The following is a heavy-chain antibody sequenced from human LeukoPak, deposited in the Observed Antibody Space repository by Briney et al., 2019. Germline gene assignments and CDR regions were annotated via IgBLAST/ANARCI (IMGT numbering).Heavy chain of an antibody. V-gene: IGHV3-73*01. J-gene: IGHJ4*02. CDR2: IRSKANSYAT. Sequence: GGSLRLSCAASGFTFSGSALHWVRQASGKGLEWVGRIRSKANSYATAYAASVKGRFTISRDDSKNTAYLQMNSLKTEDTAVYYCTRLGSSQLLYAEDYWGQGTLVTVSS. CDR1: GFTFSGSA. D-gene: IGHD2-2*02. CDR3: TRLGSSQLLYAEDY.